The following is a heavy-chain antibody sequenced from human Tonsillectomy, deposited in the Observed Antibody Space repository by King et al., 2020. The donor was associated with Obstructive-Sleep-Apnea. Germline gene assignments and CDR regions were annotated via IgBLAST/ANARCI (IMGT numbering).Heavy chain of an antibody. CDR1: GFTFSNYA. CDR2: ISYDGSNK. CDR3: ARAEGYSYGYIDYYFDY. J-gene: IGHJ4*02. V-gene: IGHV3-30-3*01. Sequence: VQLVESGGGVVQPGRSLRLSCAASGFTFSNYAMHWVRQAPGKGLEWVAIISYDGSNKYNADSVKGRFTISRDDSKNTLYLQMNSLRAEDTAVYYCARAEGYSYGYIDYYFDYWGQGTLVTVSS. D-gene: IGHD5-18*01.